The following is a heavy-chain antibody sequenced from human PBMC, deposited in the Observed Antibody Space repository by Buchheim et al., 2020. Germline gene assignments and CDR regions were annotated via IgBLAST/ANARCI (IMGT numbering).Heavy chain of an antibody. CDR2: ISYDGSNK. CDR3: AKDRADIVVVVADGMDV. D-gene: IGHD2-15*01. CDR1: GFTFSSYG. Sequence: QVQLVESGGGVVQPGRSLRLSCAASGFTFSSYGMHWVRQAPGKGLEWVAVISYDGSNKYYADSVKGRFTISRDTSKNKLYLQMNSLRAEDTAVYYCAKDRADIVVVVADGMDVWGQGTT. J-gene: IGHJ6*01. V-gene: IGHV3-30*18.